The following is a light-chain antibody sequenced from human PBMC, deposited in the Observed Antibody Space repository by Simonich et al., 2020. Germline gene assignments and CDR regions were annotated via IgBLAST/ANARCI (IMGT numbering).Light chain of an antibody. Sequence: QLVLTQSPSASASLGASVKLTCPLRSGHSSYTIAWHQQQPDKGPRYLMKLNSDGSHSKGDGIPDRFSGSSSGAERYLTSSSLQSEDEADYYCQTWGTGIVVFGGGTKLTVL. CDR2: LNSDGSH. V-gene: IGLV4-69*01. CDR3: QTWGTGIVV. J-gene: IGLJ2*01. CDR1: SGHSSYT.